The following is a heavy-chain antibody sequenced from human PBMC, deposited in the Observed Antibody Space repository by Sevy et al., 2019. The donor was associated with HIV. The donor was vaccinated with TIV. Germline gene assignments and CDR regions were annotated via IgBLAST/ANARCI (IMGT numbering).Heavy chain of an antibody. D-gene: IGHD2-2*01. V-gene: IGHV1-24*01. Sequence: ASVKVSCKVSGYTLTELSMHWVRQAPGKGLEWMGGFDPEDGETIYAQKFQGRVTMTEDTSTDTAYMELSSLRSEDTAVYYCATAHPRYCSSTSCYGDGWFDPWGQGTLVTVSS. CDR2: FDPEDGET. CDR1: GYTLTELS. J-gene: IGHJ5*02. CDR3: ATAHPRYCSSTSCYGDGWFDP.